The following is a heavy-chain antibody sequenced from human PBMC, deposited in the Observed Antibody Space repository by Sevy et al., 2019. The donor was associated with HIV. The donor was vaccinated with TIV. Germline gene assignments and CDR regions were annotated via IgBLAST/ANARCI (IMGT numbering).Heavy chain of an antibody. V-gene: IGHV3-23*01. CDR1: GFSFSLYA. CDR3: AKEGTWYGRDYFDY. D-gene: IGHD6-13*01. J-gene: IGHJ4*02. CDR2: ISGGGGST. Sequence: GGSLRLSCVASGFSFSLYAMSWVRQAPGKGLEWVSAISGGGGSTYYADSVKGRFTISRATSKNTLSLQMTSLRADDTAVYYCAKEGTWYGRDYFDYWGQGTLVTVSS.